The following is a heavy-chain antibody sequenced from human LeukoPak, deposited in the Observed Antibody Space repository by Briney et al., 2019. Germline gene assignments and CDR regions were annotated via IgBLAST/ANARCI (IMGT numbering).Heavy chain of an antibody. CDR1: GVSISSYY. D-gene: IGHD1-26*01. CDR3: ARSPSGSYSALDY. J-gene: IGHJ4*02. Sequence: SETLSLTCTVSGVSISSYYWSWIRQPPGKGLEWIGYIYYTGSTDYNPSLKSRVTISVDTSKNQFSLKLSSVTAADTAVYYCARSPSGSYSALDYWGQGTLVTVSS. CDR2: IYYTGST. V-gene: IGHV4-59*01.